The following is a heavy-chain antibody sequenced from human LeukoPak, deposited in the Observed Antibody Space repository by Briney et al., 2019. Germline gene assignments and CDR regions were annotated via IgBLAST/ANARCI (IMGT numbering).Heavy chain of an antibody. CDR3: ARDLGSGWYDY. CDR2: TSGGGDKS. D-gene: IGHD6-19*01. Sequence: GGSLRLSCAASGFTLSSYVMAWVRQAPGKGLEWVSATSGGGDKSYHADSVKGRFTISRDNLKNTVSLQMNSLGVEDTAVYYCARDLGSGWYDYWGQGTLVTVSS. J-gene: IGHJ4*02. V-gene: IGHV3-23*01. CDR1: GFTLSSYV.